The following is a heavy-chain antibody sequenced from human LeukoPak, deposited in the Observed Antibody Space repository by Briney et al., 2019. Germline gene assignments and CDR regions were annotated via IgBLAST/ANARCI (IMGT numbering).Heavy chain of an antibody. V-gene: IGHV3-30*04. D-gene: IGHD3-3*01. CDR2: ISYDGSNK. J-gene: IGHJ4*02. Sequence: GGSLRLSCAASGFTFSSYAMHWVRQAPGKGLEWVAVISYDGSNKYYADSVKGRFTISRDNSKNTLYLQMNSLKTEDTAVYYCTRNSITIFGVDHSHHDYWGQGTLVTVSS. CDR1: GFTFSSYA. CDR3: TRNSITIFGVDHSHHDY.